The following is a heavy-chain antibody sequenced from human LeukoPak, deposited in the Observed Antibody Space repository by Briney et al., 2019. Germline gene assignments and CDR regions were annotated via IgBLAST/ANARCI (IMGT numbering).Heavy chain of an antibody. V-gene: IGHV3-48*04. CDR1: GFNYSSYT. J-gene: IGHJ4*02. CDR2: ISASRGIT. CDR3: ARDHDCGGDCYGDY. Sequence: GRSLRLSCAASGFNYSSYTMNWVRQAPGMGLEWLSYISASRGITYYADSVKGRFTISRDNAKNSLYLQMNSLRAEDTAVYYCARDHDCGGDCYGDYWGQGTLVTVSS. D-gene: IGHD2-21*01.